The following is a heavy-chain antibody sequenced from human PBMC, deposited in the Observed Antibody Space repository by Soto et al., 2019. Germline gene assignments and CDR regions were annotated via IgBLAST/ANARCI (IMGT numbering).Heavy chain of an antibody. CDR1: GFTFSDYY. V-gene: IGHV3-11*01. Sequence: GGSLRLSCAASGFTFSDYYMSWIRQAPGKGLEWVSYISSSGSTIYYADSVKGRFTISRDNAKNSLYLQMNSLRAEDTAVYYCARDIAAAATGWFDPWGQGTLVTVSS. CDR2: ISSSGSTI. J-gene: IGHJ5*02. D-gene: IGHD6-13*01. CDR3: ARDIAAAATGWFDP.